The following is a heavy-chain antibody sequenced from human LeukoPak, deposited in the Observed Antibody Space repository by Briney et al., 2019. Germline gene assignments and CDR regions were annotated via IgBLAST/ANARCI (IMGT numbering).Heavy chain of an antibody. CDR1: GYTFGTHW. CDR2: INPSGDFR. Sequence: ASVKVSCKASGYTFGTHWMHWVRQAPGQGLEWMGIINPSGDFRSYAQKFQGRVTVTRDMSTRTVYMELSDLEPEDTAVYYCARDNHLEVAGTNRGTSNWFDPWGQGTLVTVSS. J-gene: IGHJ5*02. CDR3: ARDNHLEVAGTNRGTSNWFDP. V-gene: IGHV1-46*01. D-gene: IGHD6-19*01.